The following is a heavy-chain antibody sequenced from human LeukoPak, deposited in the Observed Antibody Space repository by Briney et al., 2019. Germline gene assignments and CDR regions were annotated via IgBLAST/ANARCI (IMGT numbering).Heavy chain of an antibody. Sequence: GGALRLSCAAPGFTFRSYAMHWVRQAPGQGLGWVAVISYDGSNKYYADSVKGRFTISRDNSKNTLYLQMNSLRAEDTAVYYCARGDYGDSNFDYWGQGTLVTVSS. CDR1: GFTFRSYA. D-gene: IGHD4-17*01. V-gene: IGHV3-30*04. J-gene: IGHJ4*02. CDR3: ARGDYGDSNFDY. CDR2: ISYDGSNK.